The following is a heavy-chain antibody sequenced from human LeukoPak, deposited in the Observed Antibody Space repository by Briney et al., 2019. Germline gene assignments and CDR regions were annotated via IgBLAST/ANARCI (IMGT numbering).Heavy chain of an antibody. J-gene: IGHJ4*02. Sequence: ASVKVSCKVSGCTLTELSMHWVRQAPGKGLERMGGFDPEDGETIYAQKFQGRVTMTEDTSTDTAYMELSSLRSEDTAVYYCATHYMVGATDFDYWGQGTLVTVSS. CDR2: FDPEDGET. CDR3: ATHYMVGATDFDY. D-gene: IGHD1-26*01. V-gene: IGHV1-24*01. CDR1: GCTLTELS.